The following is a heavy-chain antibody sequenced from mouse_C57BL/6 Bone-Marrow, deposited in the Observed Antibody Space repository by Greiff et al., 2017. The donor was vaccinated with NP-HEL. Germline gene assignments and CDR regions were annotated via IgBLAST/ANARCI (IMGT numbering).Heavy chain of an antibody. J-gene: IGHJ2*01. CDR2: IYPGGGYT. CDR3: ARGDYAFDY. CDR1: GYTFTNYW. Sequence: VKLVESGAELVRPGTSVKMSCKASGYTFTNYWIGWAKPRPGHGLEWIGDIYPGGGYTNYNEKFKGKATLTEDKSSSTAYMQFSSLTSEDSAIYYCARGDYAFDYWGQGTTLTVSS. V-gene: IGHV1-63*01. D-gene: IGHD2-4*01.